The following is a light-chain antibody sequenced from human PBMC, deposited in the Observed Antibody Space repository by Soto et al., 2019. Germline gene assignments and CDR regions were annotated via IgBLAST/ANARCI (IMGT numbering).Light chain of an antibody. CDR3: QHEP. J-gene: IGKJ1*01. CDR2: DAS. Sequence: DIQMTQSPSTLSASVGDRVTITCRASRSISRWLAWYQQKPGKAPKLLIYDASTFASGVSSRFSGSGSGTEFTLTITSLQPDDFATSCCQHEPFGPGTKVEIK. CDR1: RSISRW. V-gene: IGKV1-5*01.